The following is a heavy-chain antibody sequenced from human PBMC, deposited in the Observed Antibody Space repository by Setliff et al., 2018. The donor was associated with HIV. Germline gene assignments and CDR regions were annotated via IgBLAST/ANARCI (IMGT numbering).Heavy chain of an antibody. D-gene: IGHD3-10*01. CDR1: GHPLSNYD. CDR2: MNPNSGAT. CDR3: ASGKGVRGVIIRGGLDV. V-gene: IGHV1-8*01. Sequence: ASVKVSCKTSGHPLSNYDIIWVRRATGQGLEWMGWMNPNSGATGYAQKFKDRFIMTRYTSISTAYMELSSLTSEDTAVYYCASGKGVRGVIIRGGLDVWGKGTTVTVSS. J-gene: IGHJ6*04.